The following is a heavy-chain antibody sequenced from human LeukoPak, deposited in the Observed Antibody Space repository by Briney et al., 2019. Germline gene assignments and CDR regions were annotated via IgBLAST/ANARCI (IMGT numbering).Heavy chain of an antibody. D-gene: IGHD2-2*01. CDR1: GYTFTGYY. J-gene: IGHJ4*02. CDR2: INPNSGGT. Sequence: VASVKVSCKASGYTFTGYYMHWVRQAPGQGLEWMGWINPNSGGTNYAQTFQGRVTMTRDTSISTAYMELSRLRSDDTAVYYCASTYCSSTSCALGFDYWGQGTLVTVSS. CDR3: ASTYCSSTSCALGFDY. V-gene: IGHV1-2*02.